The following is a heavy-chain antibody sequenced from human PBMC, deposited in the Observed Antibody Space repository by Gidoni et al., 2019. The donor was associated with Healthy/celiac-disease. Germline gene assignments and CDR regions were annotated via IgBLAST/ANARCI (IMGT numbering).Heavy chain of an antibody. CDR1: GYSFTSYW. Sequence: EVQLVQSGAEVKTPGESLKISCKGSGYSFTSYWNGLVGQMAGKGLEWMGVSDPGDSDTRYSPSYQGQVTISADKSISTAYLQWSSLKASDTAMYYCAGRFGLAATRVFDYWGQGTLVTVSS. CDR2: SDPGDSDT. J-gene: IGHJ4*02. D-gene: IGHD2-15*01. V-gene: IGHV5-51*03. CDR3: AGRFGLAATRVFDY.